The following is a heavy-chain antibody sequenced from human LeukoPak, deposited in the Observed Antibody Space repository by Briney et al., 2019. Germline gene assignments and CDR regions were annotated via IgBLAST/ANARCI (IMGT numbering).Heavy chain of an antibody. CDR2: ISSSDTYI. Sequence: GGSLRLSCAASGFTFSSYSMNWVRQAPGKGLEWVSSISSSDTYIYHADSVKGRFAISRDNAKNSLYLQMNSLRVEDTAVYYCARPAGTYDSSGFLAFDIWGQGTMVTVSS. D-gene: IGHD3-22*01. V-gene: IGHV3-21*01. CDR3: ARPAGTYDSSGFLAFDI. J-gene: IGHJ3*02. CDR1: GFTFSSYS.